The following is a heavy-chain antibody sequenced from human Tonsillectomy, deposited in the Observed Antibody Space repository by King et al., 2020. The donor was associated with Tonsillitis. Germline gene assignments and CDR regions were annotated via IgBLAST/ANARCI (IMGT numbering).Heavy chain of an antibody. Sequence: VQLVESGGGLVQPGGSLRLSCAASGFTFSSYAMSWVRQAPGKGLDWVSGISGSGVSTYYADSVKGRVTISRNNSKNTLYLQMNSLRAEDTAVYYCAKDHGKGYCTNGVCYNFDYWGPGTLVTVSS. CDR3: AKDHGKGYCTNGVCYNFDY. V-gene: IGHV3-23*04. J-gene: IGHJ4*02. CDR2: ISGSGVST. CDR1: GFTFSSYA. D-gene: IGHD2-8*01.